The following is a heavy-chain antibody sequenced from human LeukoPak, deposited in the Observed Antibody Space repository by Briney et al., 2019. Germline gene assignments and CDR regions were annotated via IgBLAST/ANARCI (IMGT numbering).Heavy chain of an antibody. V-gene: IGHV4-34*01. CDR3: ARLRAYTTTHQYYFDY. Sequence: PSETLSLTCAVYGGSFSGYYWSWISQPPGKGLEWIGEINHSGSTNYKPSLKSRVTISLDTSQNQFSLRLRSVTAADAAMYYCARLRAYTTTHQYYFDYWGQGTLVTVSS. D-gene: IGHD3-16*01. CDR1: GGSFSGYY. CDR2: INHSGST. J-gene: IGHJ4*02.